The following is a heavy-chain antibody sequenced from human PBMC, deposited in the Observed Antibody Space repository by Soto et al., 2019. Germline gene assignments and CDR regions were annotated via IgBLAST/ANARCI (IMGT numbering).Heavy chain of an antibody. D-gene: IGHD3-10*01. CDR3: ARGWFGELFSNWFDP. Sequence: GASVKVSCKASGYTFTSYGISWVRQAPGQGLEGMGWISAYNGNTNYAQKLQGRITMTTDSSTSTAYRELRSLRSDHTAVYYCARGWFGELFSNWFDPWSQGTLVPSPQ. CDR2: ISAYNGNT. CDR1: GYTFTSYG. J-gene: IGHJ5*02. V-gene: IGHV1-18*01.